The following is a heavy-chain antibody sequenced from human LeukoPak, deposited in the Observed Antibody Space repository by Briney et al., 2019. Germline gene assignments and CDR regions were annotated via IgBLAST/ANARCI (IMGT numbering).Heavy chain of an antibody. J-gene: IGHJ4*02. D-gene: IGHD4-17*01. CDR1: GFTFSNAW. CDR2: IYYSGST. V-gene: IGHV4-4*02. Sequence: GSLRLSCAASGFTFSNAWMSWVRQPPGKGLEWIGNIYYSGSTYYNPSLKSRLTISVDKSKNQFSLKLSSVTAADTAVYYCARDYGDYWGQGTPVTVSS. CDR3: ARDYGDY.